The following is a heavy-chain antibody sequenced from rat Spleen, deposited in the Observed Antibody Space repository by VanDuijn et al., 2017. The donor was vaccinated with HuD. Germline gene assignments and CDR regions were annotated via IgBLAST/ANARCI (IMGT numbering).Heavy chain of an antibody. CDR3: ARRELGAHYFDY. J-gene: IGHJ2*01. CDR2: ISYDGGST. V-gene: IGHV5-20*01. D-gene: IGHD5-1*01. Sequence: EVQLVESGGGLVQPGRSLKLSCAASGFTFSDYYMAWVRQAPTKGLEWVASISYDGGSTYYGDSVKGRFTISRDNAKNTQYLQMDSLRSEDTATYYCARRELGAHYFDYWGQGVMVTVSS. CDR1: GFTFSDYY.